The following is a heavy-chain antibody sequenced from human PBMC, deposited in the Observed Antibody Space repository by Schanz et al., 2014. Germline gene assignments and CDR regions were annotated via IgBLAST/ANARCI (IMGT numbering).Heavy chain of an antibody. J-gene: IGHJ5*01. V-gene: IGHV3-23*04. D-gene: IGHD3-16*01. CDR3: AKDLYNYGIFDS. CDR2: MSGSGSTA. Sequence: VQLVESGGGLVKPGGSLRLSCAASGFTFSIYGMSWVRQAPGKGLEWVSGMSGSGSTADYADSVKGRFTISRDNSRKTLYLQMNSLRADDTAVYYCAKDLYNYGIFDSWGQGTLVTVSS. CDR1: GFTFSIYG.